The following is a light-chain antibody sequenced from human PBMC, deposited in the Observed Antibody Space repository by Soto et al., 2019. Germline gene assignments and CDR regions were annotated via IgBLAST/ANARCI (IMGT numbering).Light chain of an antibody. V-gene: IGLV1-40*01. CDR3: QSYDSSLSVLYV. Sequence: QTVLTQPPSGSGATGHRVTISCTGSISNIGAGYDVHWYPQLPGTAPKLLIYGNSNRPSGVPHRFSGSKPGTSASLAITGLQGEDEADYYCQSYDSSLSVLYVFGTGTKVTVL. CDR1: ISNIGAGYD. J-gene: IGLJ1*01. CDR2: GNS.